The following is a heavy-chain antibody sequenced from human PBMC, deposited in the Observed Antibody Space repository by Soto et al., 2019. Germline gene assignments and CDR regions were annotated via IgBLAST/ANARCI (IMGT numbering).Heavy chain of an antibody. CDR2: IWFDGSNK. D-gene: IGHD6-19*01. V-gene: IGHV3-33*01. CDR3: ARRIAVYYYMDV. J-gene: IGHJ6*03. Sequence: QVQLVESGGGVVQPGRSLRLSCAASGFTFSSFDMHWVRQAPGKGLEWVALIWFDGSNKYYADSVKGRFTISRDNSKNTLYLQMNSLRAEDTAVYYCARRIAVYYYMDVWGKGTTVTVSS. CDR1: GFTFSSFD.